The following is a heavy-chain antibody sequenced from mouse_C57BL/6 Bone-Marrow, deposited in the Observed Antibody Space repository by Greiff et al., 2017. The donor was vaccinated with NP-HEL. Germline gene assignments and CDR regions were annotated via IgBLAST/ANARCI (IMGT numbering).Heavy chain of an antibody. Sequence: VKLVESGPGLVAPSQSLSITCTVSGFSLTSYGVHWVRQPPGKGLEWLVVIWSDGSTTYNSALKSRLSISKDNSKSQVFLKMNSLQTDDTAMYYCARHEGPMVTTEGPAWFAYWGQGTLVTVSA. D-gene: IGHD2-2*01. CDR1: GFSLTSYG. J-gene: IGHJ3*01. CDR2: IWSDGST. CDR3: ARHEGPMVTTEGPAWFAY. V-gene: IGHV2-6-1*01.